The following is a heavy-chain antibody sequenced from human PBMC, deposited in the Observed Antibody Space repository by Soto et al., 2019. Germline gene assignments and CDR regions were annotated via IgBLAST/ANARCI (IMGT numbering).Heavy chain of an antibody. V-gene: IGHV3-53*01. D-gene: IGHD2-8*01. CDR2: IHTSGDT. J-gene: IGHJ4*02. CDR1: GFSVGGNH. CDR3: ARGVNDDS. Sequence: GGSLRLSCAASGFSVGGNHLTWVRQAPGKGLEWVAVIHTSGDTYYADSVQGRFTISRDNSKNTVHLQMNSLRVGDTAMYFCARGVNDDSWGQGTLVTVSS.